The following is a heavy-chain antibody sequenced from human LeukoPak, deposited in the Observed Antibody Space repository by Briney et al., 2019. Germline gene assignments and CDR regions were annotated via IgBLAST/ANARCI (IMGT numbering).Heavy chain of an antibody. D-gene: IGHD1-26*01. J-gene: IGHJ4*02. Sequence: SETLSLTCTVSGGSISSYYWSWIRQPPGKGLEWIGYIYYSGSTNYNPSLKSRVTMSVDTSKNQFFLKLRSVTAADTAVYYCARDVGASNFDSWDQGVQVTVSS. CDR2: IYYSGST. CDR1: GGSISSYY. CDR3: ARDVGASNFDS. V-gene: IGHV4-59*12.